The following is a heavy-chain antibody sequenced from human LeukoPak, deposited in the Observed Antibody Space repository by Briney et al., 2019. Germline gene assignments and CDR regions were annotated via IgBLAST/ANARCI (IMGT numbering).Heavy chain of an antibody. D-gene: IGHD3-16*02. Sequence: SETLSLTCTVSGGSISSSSYYWGWIRQPPGKGLEWIGSIYYSGSTYYNPSLKSRVTISVDTSKNQFSLKLSSVTAADTAVYYCARHQNYDYVWGSYRYPYYYMDVWGKGTTVTVSS. CDR3: ARHQNYDYVWGSYRYPYYYMDV. V-gene: IGHV4-39*07. CDR1: GGSISSSSYY. CDR2: IYYSGST. J-gene: IGHJ6*03.